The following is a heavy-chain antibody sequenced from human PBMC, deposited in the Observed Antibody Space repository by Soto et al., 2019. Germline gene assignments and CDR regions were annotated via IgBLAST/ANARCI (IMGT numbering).Heavy chain of an antibody. Sequence: SETLSLTCTVSGGSISSYYWSWIRQPPGKGLEWIGYIYYSGSTNYNPSLKSRVTISVDTSKNQFSLKLSSVTAADTAVYYCARASYYYGSGSYCFDYWGQGTLVTV. CDR1: GGSISSYY. CDR2: IYYSGST. CDR3: ARASYYYGSGSYCFDY. J-gene: IGHJ4*02. D-gene: IGHD3-10*01. V-gene: IGHV4-59*01.